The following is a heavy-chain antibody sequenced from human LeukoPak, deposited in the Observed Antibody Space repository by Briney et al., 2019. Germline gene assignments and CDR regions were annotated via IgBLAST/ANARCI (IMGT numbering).Heavy chain of an antibody. CDR3: ARAMVRGVLYYYGMDV. J-gene: IGHJ6*02. CDR1: GFTVSSNY. V-gene: IGHV3-53*01. CDR2: IYSGGST. Sequence: PGGSQRLSCAASGFTVSSNYMSWVRQAPGKGLEWVSVIYSGGSTYYADSVKGRSTISRDNSKNTLYLQMNSLRAEDTAVYYCARAMVRGVLYYYGMDVWGQGTTVTVSS. D-gene: IGHD3-10*01.